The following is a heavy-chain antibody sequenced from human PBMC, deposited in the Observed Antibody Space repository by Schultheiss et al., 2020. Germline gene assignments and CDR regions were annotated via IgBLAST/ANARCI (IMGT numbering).Heavy chain of an antibody. J-gene: IGHJ4*02. CDR3: AKTPLFDSGWYFDY. V-gene: IGHV3-33*06. D-gene: IGHD6-19*01. Sequence: GESLKISCAASGFTFSSYSMNWVRQAPGKGLEWVAVIWYDGSNKYYADSVKGRFTISRDNSKNTLYLQMNSLRAEDTAVYYCAKTPLFDSGWYFDYWGQGTLVTV. CDR2: IWYDGSNK. CDR1: GFTFSSYS.